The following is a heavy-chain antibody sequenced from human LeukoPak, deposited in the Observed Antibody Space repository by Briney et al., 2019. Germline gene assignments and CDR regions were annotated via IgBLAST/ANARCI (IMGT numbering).Heavy chain of an antibody. CDR3: ARRGPSGDWYFDV. CDR1: GGSISSSSYY. CDR2: IYYSGST. V-gene: IGHV4-39*01. J-gene: IGHJ2*01. D-gene: IGHD7-27*01. Sequence: PSETLSLTCTVSGGSISSSSYYWGWIRQPPGKGLEWIGSIYYSGSTYYNPSLKSRVTISVDTSKNQFSLKLSSVTAADTAVYYCARRGPSGDWYFDVWGRGTLVTVSS.